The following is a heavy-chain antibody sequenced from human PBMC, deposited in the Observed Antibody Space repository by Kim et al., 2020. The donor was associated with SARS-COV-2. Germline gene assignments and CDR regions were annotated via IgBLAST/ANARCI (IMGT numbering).Heavy chain of an antibody. J-gene: IGHJ4*02. CDR1: GFTFSFYV. Sequence: GGSLRLSCAASGFTFSFYVMSWVRQAPGKGLEWVSVIHGDGTNTYFADSVKGRFALSRDNSKNPLYLQINSLRVEDTAIYFCAKTGGAAADYFDYWGQGTLVTVSS. CDR2: IHGDGTNT. CDR3: AKTGGAAADYFDY. V-gene: IGHV3-23*03. D-gene: IGHD6-13*01.